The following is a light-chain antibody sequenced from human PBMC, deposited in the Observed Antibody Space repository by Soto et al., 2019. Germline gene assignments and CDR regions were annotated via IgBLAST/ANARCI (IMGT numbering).Light chain of an antibody. J-gene: IGKJ4*01. CDR1: QSVLYSSNNKNY. CDR2: WAS. V-gene: IGKV4-1*01. CDR3: QQYYTNALT. Sequence: DIVMTQSPDSLAVSLGERATINCKSSQSVLYSSNNKNYLAWYQQKPGQPPKLLIYWASTRESGVPDRYSGSGSGTDFTLTISSLQAEDVPVYYCQQYYTNALTFGGGTKVGVK.